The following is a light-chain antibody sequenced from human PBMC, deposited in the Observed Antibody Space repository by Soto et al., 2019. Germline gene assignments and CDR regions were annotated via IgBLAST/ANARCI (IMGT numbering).Light chain of an antibody. CDR2: KVS. Sequence: DVVMTQSPLSLPVTLGQPASISCRSSQSLVYSDGNTFLNWFQQRPGQSPRRLIYKVSNRASGVPDRFGGSGSGTDFTLQISRVEAEDVGVYYCVQGTHWPRTFGQGTKVEI. CDR3: VQGTHWPRT. CDR1: QSLVYSDGNTF. J-gene: IGKJ1*01. V-gene: IGKV2-30*01.